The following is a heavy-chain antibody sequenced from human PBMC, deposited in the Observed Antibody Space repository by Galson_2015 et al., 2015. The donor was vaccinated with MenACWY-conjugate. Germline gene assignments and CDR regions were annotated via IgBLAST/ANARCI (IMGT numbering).Heavy chain of an antibody. CDR3: ARDSRATTVWGLNKRKTIDYYYGMDV. V-gene: IGHV3-53*01. CDR2: IYSDGST. J-gene: IGHJ6*02. Sequence: VRQAPGKGLEWVSVIYSDGSTYNADSVKGRFTISRDNSKNTVFLQMTSLRAEDTAMYYCARDSRATTVWGLNKRKTIDYYYGMDVWGQGTTVIVSS. D-gene: IGHD3-10*01.